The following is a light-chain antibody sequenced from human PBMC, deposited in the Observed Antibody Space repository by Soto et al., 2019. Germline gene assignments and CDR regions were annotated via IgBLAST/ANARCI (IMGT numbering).Light chain of an antibody. CDR2: GNT. CDR3: QSYDSSLTVV. Sequence: QSVLTQPPSVSGAPGQRVTISCTGSGSNIGAGYDVHWYQQFPGTTPKFLIYGNTNRPSGVPDRFSASKSGTSASLDITGLQAEDEAEYFCQSYDSSLTVVFGGGTKVTVL. V-gene: IGLV1-40*01. J-gene: IGLJ2*01. CDR1: GSNIGAGYD.